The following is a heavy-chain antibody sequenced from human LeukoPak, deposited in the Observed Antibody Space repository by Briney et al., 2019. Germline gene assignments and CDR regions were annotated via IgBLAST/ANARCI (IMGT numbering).Heavy chain of an antibody. J-gene: IGHJ6*02. CDR3: SRASPGAIYYYGMDV. CDR1: GASISKSY. Sequence: PSETLSLTCTVSGASISKSYWNWIRQPPGKELEWIGCTFNSGSTRYNPSLGSRVTISEDTSRNQFSLRLTSVTAADTATYYCSRASPGAIYYYGMDVWGHGNTVTVSS. CDR2: TFNSGST. D-gene: IGHD2/OR15-2a*01. V-gene: IGHV4-59*01.